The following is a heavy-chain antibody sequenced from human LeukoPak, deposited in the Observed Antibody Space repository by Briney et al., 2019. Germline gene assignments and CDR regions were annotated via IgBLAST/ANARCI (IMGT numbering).Heavy chain of an antibody. Sequence: GGSLRLSCAASGFTVSSNYMSWVRQAPGEGLEWVSVIYSGGSTYYADSVKGRFTISRDNSKNTLYLQMNSLRAEDTAVYYCVRMGIAAAGPDRDYFYYGMDVWGQGTTVTVSS. CDR2: IYSGGST. V-gene: IGHV3-53*01. CDR1: GFTVSSNY. CDR3: VRMGIAAAGPDRDYFYYGMDV. J-gene: IGHJ6*02. D-gene: IGHD6-13*01.